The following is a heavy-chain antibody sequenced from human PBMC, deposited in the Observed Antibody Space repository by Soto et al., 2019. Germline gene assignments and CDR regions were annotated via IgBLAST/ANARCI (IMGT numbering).Heavy chain of an antibody. CDR3: ARDFVSTIGDFDY. CDR2: INPNSGAT. D-gene: IGHD5-12*01. Sequence: QVQLVQSGAEVKNPGASVKVSCKASGYTFTGYYLHWVRQAPGQGLEWAGWINPNSGATNYAQIFQGRVTMTRGTSISTAYMELSRLTSDDTAVYYCARDFVSTIGDFDYWGQGTLVTVSS. J-gene: IGHJ4*02. CDR1: GYTFTGYY. V-gene: IGHV1-2*02.